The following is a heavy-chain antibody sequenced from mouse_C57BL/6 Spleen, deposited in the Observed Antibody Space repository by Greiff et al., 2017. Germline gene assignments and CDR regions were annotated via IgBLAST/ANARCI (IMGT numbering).Heavy chain of an antibody. D-gene: IGHD1-1*01. J-gene: IGHJ1*03. CDR1: GYSITSGYY. V-gene: IGHV3-6*01. CDR2: ISYDGSN. Sequence: EVKLVESGPGLVKPSQSLSLTCSVTGYSITSGYYWNWIRQFPGNKLEWMGYISYDGSNNYNPSLKNRISITRDTSKNQFFLKLNSVTTEDTATYYCARDRGSSLWYFDVWGTGTTVTVSS. CDR3: ARDRGSSLWYFDV.